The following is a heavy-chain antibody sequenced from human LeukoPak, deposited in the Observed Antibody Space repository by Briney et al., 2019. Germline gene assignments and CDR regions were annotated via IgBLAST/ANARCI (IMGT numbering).Heavy chain of an antibody. CDR1: GYTFTSYD. J-gene: IGHJ4*02. D-gene: IGHD1-26*01. V-gene: IGHV1-8*01. CDR2: MNPNSGNT. CDR3: ASSSGSSLGVDY. Sequence: ASVKVSCKASGYTFTSYDINWVRQATGQGLEWMGWMNPNSGNTGYAQKFQGRATMTRNTSISTAYMELSSLRSEDTAVYYCASSSGSSLGVDYWGQGTLVTVSS.